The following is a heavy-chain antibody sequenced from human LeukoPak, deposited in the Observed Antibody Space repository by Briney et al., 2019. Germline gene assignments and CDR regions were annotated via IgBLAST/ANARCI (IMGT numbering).Heavy chain of an antibody. V-gene: IGHV3-53*01. CDR1: GFTVSNNY. Sequence: GGSLRLSCAASGFTVSNNYMSWVRQAPGRGLEWVSILYSAGATYYTDSVRGRFTISRDSSKNTMCLQMNSLRAEDTAVYCCASGGTGARKFYSDPFHYWGQGTLVTVSS. CDR3: ASGGTGARKFYSDPFHY. D-gene: IGHD2-15*01. J-gene: IGHJ4*02. CDR2: LYSAGAT.